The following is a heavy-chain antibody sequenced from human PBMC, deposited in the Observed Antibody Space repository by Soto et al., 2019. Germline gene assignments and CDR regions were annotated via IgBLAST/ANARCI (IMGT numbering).Heavy chain of an antibody. J-gene: IGHJ4*02. CDR2: IFPDDSDT. V-gene: IGHV5-51*01. Sequence: GESLKISCKASGYIIKNYWIGWVRQMPGQGLEWMGIIFPDDSDTRYSPSFQGHVTISVDKSISTAYVQWSSLRASDSAIYYCFRGGVTSRTFDYWGQGTLVTVSS. CDR3: FRGGVTSRTFDY. CDR1: GYIIKNYW. D-gene: IGHD3-16*01.